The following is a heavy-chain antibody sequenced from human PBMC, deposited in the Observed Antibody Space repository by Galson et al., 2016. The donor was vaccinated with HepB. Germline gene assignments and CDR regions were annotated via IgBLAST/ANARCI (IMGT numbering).Heavy chain of an antibody. CDR2: ISASGTDT. D-gene: IGHD2-21*01. V-gene: IGHV3-23*01. Sequence: SLRLSCAASGFTFSSYAMSWVRQAPGGGLEWVSGISASGTDTYYADSLKGRFTISRDNSKNTLYLQMNSLTAEDTATYYCARPPLSMIAVIGYFFDYWGQGTLVAVSS. CDR1: GFTFSSYA. CDR3: ARPPLSMIAVIGYFFDY. J-gene: IGHJ4*02.